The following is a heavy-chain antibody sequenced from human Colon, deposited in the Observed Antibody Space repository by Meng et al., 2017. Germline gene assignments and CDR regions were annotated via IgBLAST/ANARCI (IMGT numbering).Heavy chain of an antibody. CDR1: GGSISSNTW. J-gene: IGHJ4*02. CDR3: ARVPTTVDPFES. V-gene: IGHV4-4*02. Sequence: LQDPCQRLVDPSGNLSLSFTVSGGSISSNTWWSWVRQSPGRGLEWIGEIYQSGSTNYSPSLKSRVTISLDKSKNQFSLKVSYMTAADTAVYFCARVPTTVDPFESWGQGTLVTVSS. CDR2: IYQSGST. D-gene: IGHD4-23*01.